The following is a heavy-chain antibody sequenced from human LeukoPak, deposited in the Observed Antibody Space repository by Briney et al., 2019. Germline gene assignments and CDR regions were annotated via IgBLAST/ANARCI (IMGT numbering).Heavy chain of an antibody. J-gene: IGHJ3*02. V-gene: IGHV3-30*18. CDR2: ISYVGSNT. D-gene: IGHD2-15*01. Sequence: PGRSLRLSCAASGFTLRSYGMNWVRQAPGKGLEWVAVISYVGSNTYYADSVKGRFTISRDNSKNTLYLQMNSLRAEDTDVYYCSKDGGRDPDSFDIWGQGTMVTVSS. CDR3: SKDGGRDPDSFDI. CDR1: GFTLRSYG.